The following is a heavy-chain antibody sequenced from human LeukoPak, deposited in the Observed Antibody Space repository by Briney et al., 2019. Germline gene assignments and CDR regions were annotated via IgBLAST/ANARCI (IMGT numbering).Heavy chain of an antibody. CDR2: IIPIFGTA. J-gene: IGHJ4*02. CDR3: ARDNSDILTGYYRAFDY. Sequence: VASVKVSCKASGGTFSSYAISWVRQAPGQGLEWMGGIIPIFGTANYAQKFQGRVTITADESTSTAYMELSSLRSEDTAVYYCARDNSDILTGYYRAFDYWGQGTLVTVSS. D-gene: IGHD3-9*01. CDR1: GGTFSSYA. V-gene: IGHV1-69*13.